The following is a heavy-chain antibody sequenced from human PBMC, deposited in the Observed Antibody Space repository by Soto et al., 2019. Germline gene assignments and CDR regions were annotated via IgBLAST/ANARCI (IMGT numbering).Heavy chain of an antibody. J-gene: IGHJ6*02. Sequence: SETLSLTCTVSGGSISSGGYYWSWIRQHPGKGLEWIGYIYYSGSTYYNPSLKSRVTISVDTSKNQFSLKLSSVTAADTAVYYCARDAWSGYNYYYGMDVWGQGTTVTVSS. CDR1: GGSISSGGYY. V-gene: IGHV4-31*03. D-gene: IGHD3-3*01. CDR2: IYYSGST. CDR3: ARDAWSGYNYYYGMDV.